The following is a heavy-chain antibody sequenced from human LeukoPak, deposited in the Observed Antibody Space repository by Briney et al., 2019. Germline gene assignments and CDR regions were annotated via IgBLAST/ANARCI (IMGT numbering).Heavy chain of an antibody. D-gene: IGHD4-23*01. CDR3: ARARKTGDNSGSLDY. Sequence: PSETLSLTCTVSGYSISSGYYWGWIRQPPGKGLEWIGSSYHSGSTYYNPSLKSRVTISVDTSKNHFSLRLSSVTAADTAVYYCARARKTGDNSGSLDYWGQGTLVTVSS. CDR2: SYHSGST. CDR1: GYSISSGYY. J-gene: IGHJ4*02. V-gene: IGHV4-38-2*02.